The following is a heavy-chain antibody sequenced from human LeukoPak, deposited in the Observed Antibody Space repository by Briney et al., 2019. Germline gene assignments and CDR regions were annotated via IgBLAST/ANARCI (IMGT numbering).Heavy chain of an antibody. CDR2: INADGSST. Sequence: PGGSLRLSCAASGFTFSSYWMHWVRQAPGKGLVWVSLINADGSSTSYADSVKGRFTISRDNAKNTLYLQMNSLRAEDTAVYYCARATYDSSGYYYGPFAYWRQGTLVTVSS. CDR3: ARATYDSSGYYYGPFAY. V-gene: IGHV3-74*01. CDR1: GFTFSSYW. J-gene: IGHJ4*02. D-gene: IGHD3-22*01.